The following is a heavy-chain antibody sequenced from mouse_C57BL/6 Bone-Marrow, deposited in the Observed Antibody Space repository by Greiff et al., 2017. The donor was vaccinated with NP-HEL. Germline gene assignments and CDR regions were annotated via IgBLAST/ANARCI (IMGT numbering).Heavy chain of an antibody. Sequence: EVKLMESGGGLVQPGESLKLSCESNEYEFPSHDMSWVRKTPEKRLELVAAINSDGGSTYYPDTMERRFIISRDNTKKTLYLQMSSLRSEDTALYYCARLYDGNGRYFDVWGTGTTVTVSS. J-gene: IGHJ1*03. CDR2: INSDGGST. CDR3: ARLYDGNGRYFDV. V-gene: IGHV5-2*01. CDR1: EYEFPSHD. D-gene: IGHD2-1*01.